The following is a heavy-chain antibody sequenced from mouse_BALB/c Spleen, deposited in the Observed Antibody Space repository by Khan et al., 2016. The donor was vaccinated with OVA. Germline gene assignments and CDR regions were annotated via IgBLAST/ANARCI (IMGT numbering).Heavy chain of an antibody. CDR3: ARPGWDDPFAY. J-gene: IGHJ3*01. CDR1: GYSITSDYA. V-gene: IGHV3-2*02. D-gene: IGHD4-1*01. Sequence: EVQLLETGPGLVKPSQSLSLTCTVTGYSITSDYAWNWIRQFPGNKLEWMGYISYSGSTSYNPSLKSRISITRDPSKNQFFLQLNSVTTEDRATYYCARPGWDDPFAYWGQGTLVTVSA. CDR2: ISYSGST.